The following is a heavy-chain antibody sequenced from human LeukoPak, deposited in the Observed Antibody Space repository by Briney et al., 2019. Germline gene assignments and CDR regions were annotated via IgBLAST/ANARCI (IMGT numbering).Heavy chain of an antibody. CDR3: ARLNYANWFDP. J-gene: IGHJ5*02. Sequence: SETLSLTCTVSGGSITSYYWSWIRQPPGKGLEWIGYIYYSGSTNHNTSLKSRVTISVDTSKNQVSLKLSSVTAADTAVYFCARLNYANWFDPWGQGTLVTVSS. D-gene: IGHD2-2*01. CDR1: GGSITSYY. CDR2: IYYSGST. V-gene: IGHV4-59*01.